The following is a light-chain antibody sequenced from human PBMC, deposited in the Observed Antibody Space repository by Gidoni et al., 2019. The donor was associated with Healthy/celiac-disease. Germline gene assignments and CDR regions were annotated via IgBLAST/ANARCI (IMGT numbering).Light chain of an antibody. CDR2: AAS. CDR1: QSISSY. Sequence: QMTQSRSSLSASVGDRVTITCRASQSISSYLNWYQQKPGKAPKLLIYAASSLQSGVPSRFSGSGSGTDFTLTISSLQPEDFATYYCQQSYSTASITFXXXTRLEIK. CDR3: QQSYSTASIT. J-gene: IGKJ5*01. V-gene: IGKV1-39*01.